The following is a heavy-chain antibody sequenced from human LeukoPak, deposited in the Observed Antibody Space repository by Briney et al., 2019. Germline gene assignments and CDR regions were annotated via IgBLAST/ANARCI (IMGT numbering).Heavy chain of an antibody. Sequence: GRSLRLSCAASGFTFSSYAMHWVRQAPDKGLEWVAVISYDGSNKYYADSVKGRFTISRDNSKNTLYLQMNSLRAEDTAVYYCARDSPLGGVDYWGQGTLVTVSS. CDR3: ARDSPLGGVDY. J-gene: IGHJ4*02. CDR1: GFTFSSYA. V-gene: IGHV3-30-3*01. D-gene: IGHD3-16*01. CDR2: ISYDGSNK.